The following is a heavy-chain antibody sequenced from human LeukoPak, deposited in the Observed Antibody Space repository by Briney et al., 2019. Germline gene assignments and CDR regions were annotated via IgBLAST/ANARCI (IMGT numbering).Heavy chain of an antibody. Sequence: GESLKISRKGPGYSLTSYRIGRVRPIPGKGLEWMGIISPGDSDTRYSPSVQGQVTISADKSISTAYLQWSSLKASDTAMYYCARHGYFDWFFDYWGQGTLVTVSS. D-gene: IGHD3-9*01. V-gene: IGHV5-51*01. J-gene: IGHJ4*02. CDR3: ARHGYFDWFFDY. CDR2: ISPGDSDT. CDR1: GYSLTSYR.